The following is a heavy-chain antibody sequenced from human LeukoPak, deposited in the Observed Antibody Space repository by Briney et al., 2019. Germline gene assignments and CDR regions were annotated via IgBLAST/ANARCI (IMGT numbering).Heavy chain of an antibody. CDR2: INSDGSST. CDR1: GFTFSSYW. Sequence: PGGSLRLSCAASGFTFSSYWMHWVRQAPGKGLVWVSRINSDGSSTSYADSVKGRFTISRDNAKNTLYLQMNSLRAEDTAVYYCARSITQRYPAASLPTDYWGQGTLVTVSS. V-gene: IGHV3-74*01. D-gene: IGHD6-13*01. CDR3: ARSITQRYPAASLPTDY. J-gene: IGHJ4*02.